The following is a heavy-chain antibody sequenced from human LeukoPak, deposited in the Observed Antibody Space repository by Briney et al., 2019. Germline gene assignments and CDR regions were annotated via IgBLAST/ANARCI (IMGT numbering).Heavy chain of an antibody. CDR3: AKGVRRGGEGWFDP. V-gene: IGHV3-48*03. CDR1: GLTFSNLK. J-gene: IGHJ5*02. Sequence: PGGSLRLSCAVSGLTFSNLKMNWVRQAPGKGLEWVSYISAGGRTTFYADSVTGRFTISRDNAKNSLYLQMSSLRAEDTAVYYCAKGVRRGGEGWFDPWGQGTLVTVSS. CDR2: ISAGGRTT. D-gene: IGHD3-10*01.